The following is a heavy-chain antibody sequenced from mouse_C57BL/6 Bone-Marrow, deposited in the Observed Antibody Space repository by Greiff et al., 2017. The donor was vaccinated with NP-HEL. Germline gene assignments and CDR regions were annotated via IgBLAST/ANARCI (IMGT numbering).Heavy chain of an antibody. CDR3: AKNSPKPPDGSSYYWYFDV. V-gene: IGHV2-5*01. D-gene: IGHD1-1*01. J-gene: IGHJ1*03. Sequence: VQLQQSGPGLVQPSQSLSITCTVSGFSLTSYGVHWVRQSPGKGLEWLGVIWRGGSTDYNAAFMSRLSITKDNSKSQVFFKMNSLQADDTAIYYCAKNSPKPPDGSSYYWYFDVWGTGTTVTVSS. CDR2: IWRGGST. CDR1: GFSLTSYG.